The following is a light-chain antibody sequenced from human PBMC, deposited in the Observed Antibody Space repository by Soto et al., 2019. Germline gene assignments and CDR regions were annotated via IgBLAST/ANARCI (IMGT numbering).Light chain of an antibody. J-gene: IGLJ2*01. Sequence: QSVLTQLPSASASLGASVKLTCTLSSGHSRYAIAWHQQQPEKGPRYLMKVTSDGSHIKGDGIPDRFSGSSSGAERYLTISSLQSEDEADYYCQTWCTGLVVFGGGTKLTVL. CDR2: VTSDGSH. CDR1: SGHSRYA. V-gene: IGLV4-69*01. CDR3: QTWCTGLVV.